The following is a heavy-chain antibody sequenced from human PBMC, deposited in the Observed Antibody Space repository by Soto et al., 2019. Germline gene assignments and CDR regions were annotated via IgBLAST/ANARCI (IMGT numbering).Heavy chain of an antibody. Sequence: ASVKVSCKASGYPCTTYHLHCVLQSPLQWLEWMGIVYVTGTGTRSAQKFQGRLTMTRDRSTSTVYMELSSLRSEDTAVYYCARPEGYGSGSYYFDSWGQGTLVTVSS. CDR3: ARPEGYGSGSYYFDS. J-gene: IGHJ4*02. V-gene: IGHV1-46*01. CDR1: GYPCTTYH. CDR2: VYVTGTGT. D-gene: IGHD3-10*01.